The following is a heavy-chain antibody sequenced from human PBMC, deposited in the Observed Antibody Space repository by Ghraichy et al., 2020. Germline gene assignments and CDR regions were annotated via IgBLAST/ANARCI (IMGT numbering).Heavy chain of an antibody. CDR3: ARGAPRNDYYYYYMDV. CDR1: GDSVSSNSAA. J-gene: IGHJ6*03. CDR2: TYYRSKWYN. D-gene: IGHD1-1*01. V-gene: IGHV6-1*01. Sequence: SQTLSLTCAISGDSVSSNSAAWNWIRQSPSRGLEWLGRTYYRSKWYNDYAVSVKSRITINPDTSKNQFSLQLNSVTPEDTAVYYCARGAPRNDYYYYYMDVWGKGTTVTVSS.